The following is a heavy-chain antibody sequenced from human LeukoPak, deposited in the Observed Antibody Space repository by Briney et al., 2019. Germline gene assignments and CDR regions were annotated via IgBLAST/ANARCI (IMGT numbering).Heavy chain of an antibody. CDR3: ASRYSGYSFLVDY. Sequence: GGSLRLSCAASGFTFSSYAMHWVRQAPGKGLEWVAVISFDGSNAYYADSVRGRFTISRDNAKNSLYLQMNSLRAEDTAVYYCASRYSGYSFLVDYWGRGTLVTVSS. CDR2: ISFDGSNA. D-gene: IGHD5-12*01. V-gene: IGHV3-30-3*01. CDR1: GFTFSSYA. J-gene: IGHJ4*02.